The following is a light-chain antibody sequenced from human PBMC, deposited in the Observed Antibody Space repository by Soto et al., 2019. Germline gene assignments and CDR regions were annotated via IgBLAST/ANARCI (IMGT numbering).Light chain of an antibody. CDR3: QQYGSSPNT. J-gene: IGKJ5*01. V-gene: IGKV3-20*01. CDR1: QSVSSSY. Sequence: EIVLTQSPGTLSLSPGERSTLSCRASQSVSSSYLAWYQQKPGQAPRLLIYGASSRATGIPDRFSGSGSGTDFTLTISRLEPEDFAVYYCQQYGSSPNTVGQGTRLEIK. CDR2: GAS.